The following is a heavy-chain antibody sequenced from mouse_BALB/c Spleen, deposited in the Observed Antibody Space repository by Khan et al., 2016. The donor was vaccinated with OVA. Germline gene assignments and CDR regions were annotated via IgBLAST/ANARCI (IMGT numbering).Heavy chain of an antibody. J-gene: IGHJ3*01. CDR1: GYSFTSYY. CDR2: IDPFSGGS. CDR3: TRHGYVAWFTY. Sequence: VRLQQSGPELMKPGASVKISCKASGYSFTSYYIHWVMQRHGESLEWIGYIDPFSGGSTYNQKFKVKATLTVDKSSSTAYIHLNNLTSEDSAVYYCTRHGYVAWFTYWGQGTLVTVSA. D-gene: IGHD2-2*01. V-gene: IGHV1S135*01.